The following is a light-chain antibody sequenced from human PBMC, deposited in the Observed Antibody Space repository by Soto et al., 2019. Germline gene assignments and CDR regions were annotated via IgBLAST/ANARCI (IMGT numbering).Light chain of an antibody. CDR3: AASDDSLNGVV. CDR2: DNT. CDR1: SSNIARNS. J-gene: IGLJ2*01. V-gene: IGLV1-44*01. Sequence: QSVLTQPPSASGTPGQRVTISCSGSSSNIARNSVNWYQQLPGTAPKLLIYDNTQRPSGVPDRFSGSKSGTSASLAISGLQSDDEADYYCAASDDSLNGVVFGGGTKLTVL.